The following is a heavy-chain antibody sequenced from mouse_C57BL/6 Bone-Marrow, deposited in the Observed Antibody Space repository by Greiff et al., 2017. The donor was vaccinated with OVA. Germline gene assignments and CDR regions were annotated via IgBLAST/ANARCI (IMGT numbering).Heavy chain of an antibody. V-gene: IGHV1-22*01. CDR2: INPNNGGT. CDR3: ARAIYYGYDGLAWFAY. Sequence: VQLQQSGPELVKPGASVKMSCKASGYTFTDYNMHWVKQSHGKSLERIGYINPNNGGTSYNQKFKGKATLTVNKSSSTAYMELRSLTSEDSAVYYCARAIYYGYDGLAWFAYWGQGTLVTVSA. J-gene: IGHJ3*01. D-gene: IGHD2-2*01. CDR1: GYTFTDYN.